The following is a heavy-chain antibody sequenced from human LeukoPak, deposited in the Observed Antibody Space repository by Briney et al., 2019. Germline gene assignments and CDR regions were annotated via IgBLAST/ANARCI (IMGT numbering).Heavy chain of an antibody. CDR1: GGSISSYY. Sequence: PSETLSLTCTASGGSISSYYWSWIRQPPGKGLVLIGYIYYSGSTNYNPSLKSRVTISVDTSKDQFSLKLSSVTAADTAVYYCARVDSSGWYREYYFDYWGQGTLVTVSS. J-gene: IGHJ4*02. CDR3: ARVDSSGWYREYYFDY. CDR2: IYYSGST. V-gene: IGHV4-59*01. D-gene: IGHD6-19*01.